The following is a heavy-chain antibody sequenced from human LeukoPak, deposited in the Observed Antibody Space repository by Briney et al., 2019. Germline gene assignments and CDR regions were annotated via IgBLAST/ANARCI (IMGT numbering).Heavy chain of an antibody. Sequence: ASVKVSCKASGYTFTGYYMHLVRQAPGQGLEWMGWINPNSGGTNYAQKFQGRVTMTRDTSISTAYMELSRLRSDDTAVYYCARSALVLRFLEWLSGYFDYWGQGTLVTVSS. CDR2: INPNSGGT. CDR1: GYTFTGYY. V-gene: IGHV1-2*02. J-gene: IGHJ4*02. CDR3: ARSALVLRFLEWLSGYFDY. D-gene: IGHD3-3*01.